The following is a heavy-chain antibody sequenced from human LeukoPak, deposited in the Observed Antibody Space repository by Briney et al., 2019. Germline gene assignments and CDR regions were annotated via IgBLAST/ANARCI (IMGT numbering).Heavy chain of an antibody. CDR2: IYYSGST. J-gene: IGHJ5*02. D-gene: IGHD3-3*01. Sequence: SETLSLTCTVSAYSISSGYYWGWIRQPPGKGLEWIGSIYYSGSTYYNPSLKSRVTISVDTSKNQFSLKLSSVTAADTAVYHCARNYDFWSGRTENWFDPWGQGTLVTVSS. V-gene: IGHV4-38-2*02. CDR1: AYSISSGYY. CDR3: ARNYDFWSGRTENWFDP.